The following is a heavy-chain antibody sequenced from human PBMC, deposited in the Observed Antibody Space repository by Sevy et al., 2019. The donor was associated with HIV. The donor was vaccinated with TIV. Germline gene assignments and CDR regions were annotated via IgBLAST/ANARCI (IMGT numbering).Heavy chain of an antibody. CDR3: AREGCTKPHDY. CDR1: GFTFSKYS. Sequence: GGSLRLSCAASGFTFSKYSMSLVRQPPGKRLEWVSTLSFGCGEINHADCVKGRFTISRDNSKNSLYLQMNNLRAEDTAVYYCAREGCTKPHDYWGQGTLVTVSS. CDR2: LSFGCGEI. D-gene: IGHD2-8*01. V-gene: IGHV3-23*01. J-gene: IGHJ4*02.